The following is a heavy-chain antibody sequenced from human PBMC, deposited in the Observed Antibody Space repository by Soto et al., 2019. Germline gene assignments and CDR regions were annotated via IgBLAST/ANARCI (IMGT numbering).Heavy chain of an antibody. D-gene: IGHD3-3*01. CDR1: GYSVTSYW. J-gene: IGHJ6*02. Sequence: GESLKISCKGSGYSVTSYWIGWVGQMPGKGLEWMGIIYPGDSDTRYSPSLQGQVTISVDKSISTAYLQWSSLKATDTAMYYCARHAYDFWSGHPNPRYYYGMDVWGQGTTVTVSS. CDR2: IYPGDSDT. CDR3: ARHAYDFWSGHPNPRYYYGMDV. V-gene: IGHV5-51*01.